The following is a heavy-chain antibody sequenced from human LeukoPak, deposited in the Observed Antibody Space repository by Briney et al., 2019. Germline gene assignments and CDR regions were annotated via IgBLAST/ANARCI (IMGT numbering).Heavy chain of an antibody. D-gene: IGHD5-12*01. Sequence: GGSLRLSCAASEFTFSTYGMHWVRQAPDKGLEWVAFIRHDGSNKYYADSVKGRFTISRDNSKNTLYLQMNSLRAEDTAVHYCASRQDSGYLQTRDYWGQGTLVTVSS. CDR2: IRHDGSNK. J-gene: IGHJ4*02. CDR3: ASRQDSGYLQTRDY. CDR1: EFTFSTYG. V-gene: IGHV3-30*02.